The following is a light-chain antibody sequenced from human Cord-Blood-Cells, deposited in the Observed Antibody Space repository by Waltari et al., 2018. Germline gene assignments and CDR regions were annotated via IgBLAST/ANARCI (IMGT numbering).Light chain of an antibody. V-gene: IGLV1-51*02. J-gene: IGLJ2*01. CDR3: GTWDSSLSAL. Sequence: QSVLTQPPSVSAAPGQKVTISCSGSSSNIGNNYVSWYPPLPGTAPKLLIYENNKRPSGSPDLFSASDAGTSSTLGIYGLQTGDEADYYCGTWDSSLSALFGGGTKLTVL. CDR2: ENN. CDR1: SSNIGNNY.